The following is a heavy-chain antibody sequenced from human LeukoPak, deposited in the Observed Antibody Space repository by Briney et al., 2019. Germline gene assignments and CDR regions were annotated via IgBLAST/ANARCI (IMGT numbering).Heavy chain of an antibody. CDR1: GGSISSSSYY. D-gene: IGHD4-11*01. J-gene: IGHJ4*02. V-gene: IGHV4-39*01. CDR2: VYYSGST. CDR3: ARVNYSNYIDY. Sequence: PSETLSLTCTVSGGSISSSSYYWGWIRQPPGKGLEWIGSVYYSGSTYYNPSLKSRVTISVDTSKNQFSLKLSSVTAADTAVYYCARVNYSNYIDYWGQGTLVTVSS.